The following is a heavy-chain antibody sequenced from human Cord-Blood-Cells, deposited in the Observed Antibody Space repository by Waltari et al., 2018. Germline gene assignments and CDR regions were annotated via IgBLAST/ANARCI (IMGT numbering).Heavy chain of an antibody. CDR1: GGSFSGYY. J-gene: IGHJ4*02. Sequence: QVQLQQWGAGLLKPSETLSLTCAVYGGSFSGYYWCWIRQPPGKGLEWIGEINHSGSTNYNPSLKSRVTISVDTSKNQFSLKLSSVTAADTAVYYCARSTEHCSGGSCYSSGVDYWGQGTLVTVSS. CDR2: INHSGST. V-gene: IGHV4-34*01. CDR3: ARSTEHCSGGSCYSSGVDY. D-gene: IGHD2-15*01.